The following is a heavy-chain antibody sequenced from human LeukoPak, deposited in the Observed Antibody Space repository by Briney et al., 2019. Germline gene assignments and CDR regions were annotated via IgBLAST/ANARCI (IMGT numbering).Heavy chain of an antibody. V-gene: IGHV3-23*01. CDR1: GFTFSNYA. D-gene: IGHD6-13*01. CDR3: AAGYYYYGMDF. CDR2: IGGRDSGT. J-gene: IGHJ6*02. Sequence: GGSPRLSCVASGFTFSNYAMIWVRQTPGKGLEWVSAIGGRDSGTYYTDSVKGRFTISRDNSKNTLYLQMNSPRAEDTAVYYCAAGYYYYGMDFWGQGTTVTVSS.